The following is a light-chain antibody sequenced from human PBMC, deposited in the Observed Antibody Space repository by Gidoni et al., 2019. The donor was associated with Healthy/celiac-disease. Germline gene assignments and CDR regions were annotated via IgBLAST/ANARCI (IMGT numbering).Light chain of an antibody. J-gene: IGLJ1*01. CDR3: SSYTSGSSLYV. Sequence: QSALTQPASVSGSPGQSITISCTGTRSDVGGYNFVSWYQQLPDKAPKLMIYDVSNRPSGVSNRFSGSKSGNTASLTISGLQAEDEADYYCSSYTSGSSLYVFGTGTKVTVL. CDR2: DVS. V-gene: IGLV2-14*03. CDR1: RSDVGGYNF.